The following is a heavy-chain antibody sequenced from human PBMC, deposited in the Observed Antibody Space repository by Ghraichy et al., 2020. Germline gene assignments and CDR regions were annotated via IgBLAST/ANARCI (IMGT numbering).Heavy chain of an antibody. V-gene: IGHV4-39*01. CDR1: GGSISSSSYY. CDR2: IYYSGST. Sequence: SETLSLTCTVSGGSISSSSYYWGWIRQPPGKGLEWIGSIYYSGSTYYNPSLKSRVTISVDTSKNQFSLKLSSVTAADTAVYYCARVGFGELSDYWGQGTLVTVSS. D-gene: IGHD3-10*01. J-gene: IGHJ4*02. CDR3: ARVGFGELSDY.